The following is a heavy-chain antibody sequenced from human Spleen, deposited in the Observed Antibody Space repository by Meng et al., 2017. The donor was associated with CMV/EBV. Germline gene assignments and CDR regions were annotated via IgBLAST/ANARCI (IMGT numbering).Heavy chain of an antibody. CDR1: GFTFRSYE. Sequence: GGSLRLSCAASGFTFRSYEMNWVRQAPGRGLEWVSYISSSGNTIYYADSVKGRFTISRDNAKNSLYLQMNSLRAEDTAVYYCARGIFHLELGDIDSWGQGTLVTVSS. V-gene: IGHV3-48*03. CDR2: ISSSGNTI. J-gene: IGHJ4*02. D-gene: IGHD7-27*01. CDR3: ARGIFHLELGDIDS.